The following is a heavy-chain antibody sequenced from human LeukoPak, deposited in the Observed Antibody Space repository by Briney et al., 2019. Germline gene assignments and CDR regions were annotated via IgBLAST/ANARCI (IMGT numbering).Heavy chain of an antibody. CDR2: IESDGSST. D-gene: IGHD6-13*01. J-gene: IGHJ4*02. V-gene: IGHV3-74*01. CDR3: ARGSWSVAGTSIDY. Sequence: GGSLRLSCAASGFTFRTYWMNWVRQAPGKGLVWVSRIESDGSSTSYADSVEGRFTISRDNAANTLYLQMNSLRAEDTAVYYCARGSWSVAGTSIDYWGQGTLVTVSS. CDR1: GFTFRTYW.